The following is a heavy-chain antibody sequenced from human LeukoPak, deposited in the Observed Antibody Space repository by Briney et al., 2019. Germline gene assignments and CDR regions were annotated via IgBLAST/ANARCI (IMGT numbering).Heavy chain of an antibody. Sequence: GGSLRLSCAASGFIFDDYGMSWVRHAPGKGLEWVSGINWNGGSTSYADSVKGRFTISRDNAKNSLYLQMNSLRAEDTAFYYCARAHFSGSFGYWGQGTLVTVSS. D-gene: IGHD1-26*01. V-gene: IGHV3-20*04. J-gene: IGHJ4*02. CDR1: GFIFDDYG. CDR3: ARAHFSGSFGY. CDR2: INWNGGST.